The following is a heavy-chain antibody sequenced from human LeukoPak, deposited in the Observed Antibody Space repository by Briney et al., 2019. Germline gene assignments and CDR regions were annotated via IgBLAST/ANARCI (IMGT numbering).Heavy chain of an antibody. J-gene: IGHJ6*03. D-gene: IGHD4-11*01. V-gene: IGHV4-61*02. CDR2: IYTSGST. Sequence: SETLSLTCTVSGGSISSGSYYWSWIRQPAGKGLEWIGRIYTSGSTNYNPSLKSRVTISVDTSKNQFSLKLSSVTAADTAVYYCARDPDYSTDYYYYMDVWGKGTTVTVSS. CDR1: GGSISSGSYY. CDR3: ARDPDYSTDYYYYMDV.